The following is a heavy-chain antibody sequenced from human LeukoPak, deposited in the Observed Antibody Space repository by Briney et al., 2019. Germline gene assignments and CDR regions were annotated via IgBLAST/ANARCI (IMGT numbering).Heavy chain of an antibody. D-gene: IGHD3-22*01. CDR2: LYYSGST. J-gene: IGHJ3*02. CDR3: ACLTTADAFDI. Sequence: PSETLSLTCTVSGGSINSYYWSWIRQPPGKGLEWIGYLYYSGSTNYNPSLKSRVTISVDTSKNQFSLKLSSVTAADTAVYYCACLTTADAFDIWGQGTMVTVSS. V-gene: IGHV4-59*01. CDR1: GGSINSYY.